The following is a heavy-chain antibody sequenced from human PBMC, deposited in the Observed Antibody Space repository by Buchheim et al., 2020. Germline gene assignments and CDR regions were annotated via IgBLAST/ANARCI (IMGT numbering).Heavy chain of an antibody. CDR3: ARDNDYSNYVAFAFDY. CDR2: ISYDGSNK. V-gene: IGHV3-30*04. Sequence: QVQLVESGGGVVQPGRSLRLSCAASGFTFSSYAMHWVRQAPGKGLEWVAVISYDGSNKYYADSVKGRFTIYRDNSKNTLYLQMNSLRAEDTAVYYCARDNDYSNYVAFAFDYWGQGTL. D-gene: IGHD4-11*01. J-gene: IGHJ4*02. CDR1: GFTFSSYA.